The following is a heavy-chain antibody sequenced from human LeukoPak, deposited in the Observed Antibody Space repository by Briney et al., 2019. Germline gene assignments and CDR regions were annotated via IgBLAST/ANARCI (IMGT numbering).Heavy chain of an antibody. J-gene: IGHJ5*02. D-gene: IGHD5-24*01. CDR1: GGSISSGGYY. CDR2: IYHSGST. V-gene: IGHV4-30-2*01. CDR3: AGSLDDYTNWFDP. Sequence: SETLSLTCTVSGGSISSGGYYWSWIRQPPGKGLEWIGYIYHSGSTYYNPSLKSRVTISVDRSKNQFSLKLSSVTAADTAVYYCAGSLDDYTNWFDPWGQGTLVTVSS.